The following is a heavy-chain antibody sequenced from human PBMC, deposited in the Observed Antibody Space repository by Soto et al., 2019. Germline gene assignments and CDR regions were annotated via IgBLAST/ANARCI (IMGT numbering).Heavy chain of an antibody. V-gene: IGHV3-9*01. CDR2: LSWNSGTI. CDR1: GFTFDDYA. J-gene: IGHJ6*02. D-gene: IGHD3-16*01. CDR3: AKEKGFGGVRKGMDV. Sequence: EVQLVESGGGLVQPGRSLRLSCAASGFTFDDYAMHWVRQAPGKGLEWVSGLSWNSGTIGYADSVKGRFTISRDNAKNSLYLQMNSLRAEDTALYYCAKEKGFGGVRKGMDVWGQGTTVTVSS.